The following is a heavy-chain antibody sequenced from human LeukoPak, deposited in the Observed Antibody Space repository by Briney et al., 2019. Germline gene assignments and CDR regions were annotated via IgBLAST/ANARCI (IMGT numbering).Heavy chain of an antibody. CDR1: GFSFTNAW. J-gene: IGHJ4*02. CDR2: IRTEADGGSA. Sequence: GGSLRLSCVVSGFSFTNAWMSWVRQAPGKGLDWVSRIRTEADGGSADYAAPVKGRFTISRDDSKNTLFLQMNSLESEDTAVYYCTKTSPHFDYWSQGILVTVSS. V-gene: IGHV3-15*05. CDR3: TKTSPHFDY.